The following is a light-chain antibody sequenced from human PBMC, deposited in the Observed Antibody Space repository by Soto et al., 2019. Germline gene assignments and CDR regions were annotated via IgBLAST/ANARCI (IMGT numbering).Light chain of an antibody. CDR3: QEYGSSPIP. V-gene: IGKV3-20*01. J-gene: IGKJ5*01. CDR1: QSVSSY. CDR2: DAS. Sequence: VVMTQSPNTLSVSPGERVTLSCRASQSVSSYLAWYQQKPGQAPRLLIYDASNRATGIPARFSGSGSGTDFTLTISRLEPEDFAVYYCQEYGSSPIPFGQVTRLEI.